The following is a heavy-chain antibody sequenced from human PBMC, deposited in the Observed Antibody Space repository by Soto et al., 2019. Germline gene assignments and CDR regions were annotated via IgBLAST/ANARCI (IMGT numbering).Heavy chain of an antibody. CDR1: GFTFSSCA. CDR2: ISGAGKNT. CDR3: AKFDGGVSGPVDY. J-gene: IGHJ4*02. D-gene: IGHD3-9*01. Sequence: EVQLLESGGGLVQPGGSLRLSCAASGFTFSSCAMGWVRQAPGEGLQWVSGISGAGKNTYYGDSMKGRIAISRDNSKNTVYLQMNSLRVDDTALYYCAKFDGGVSGPVDYWGQGTLVTVSS. V-gene: IGHV3-23*01.